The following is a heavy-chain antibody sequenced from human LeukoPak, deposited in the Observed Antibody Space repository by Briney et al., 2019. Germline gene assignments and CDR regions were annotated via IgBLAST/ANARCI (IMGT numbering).Heavy chain of an antibody. CDR1: GFTFSSYS. Sequence: GGSLRLSCAASGFTFSSYSMNWVRQAPGKGLEWVSSISSSSYIYYADSVKGRLTISRDNAKNSLYLQMNSLRAEDTAVYYCARAPRYYFDYWGQGTLVTVSS. CDR2: ISSSSYI. CDR3: ARAPRYYFDY. V-gene: IGHV3-21*01. J-gene: IGHJ4*02.